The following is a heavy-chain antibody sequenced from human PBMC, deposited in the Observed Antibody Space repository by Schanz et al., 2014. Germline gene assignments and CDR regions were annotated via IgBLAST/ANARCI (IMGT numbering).Heavy chain of an antibody. Sequence: QVQLVQSGSELKKPGASVKVSCKTSGYTFNSYALHWVRQAPGQGLEWMGWLNTYLGKPTYAQGFTGRFVFSVDTYVSTAYLQISSLKAADTAVYYCARNGGLGVLEPTDIESWGPGTLVTFSS. V-gene: IGHV7-4-1*02. J-gene: IGHJ4*02. CDR2: LNTYLGKP. D-gene: IGHD2-8*01. CDR3: ARNGGLGVLEPTDIES. CDR1: GYTFNSYA.